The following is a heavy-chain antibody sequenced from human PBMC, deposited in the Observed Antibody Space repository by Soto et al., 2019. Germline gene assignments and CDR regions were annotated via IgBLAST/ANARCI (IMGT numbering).Heavy chain of an antibody. Sequence: GESLKISCAASGFTFSSYAMSWVRQAPGKGLEWVSAISGSGGSTYYADSVKGRFTISRDNSKNTLYLQMNSLRAEDTAVYYCAKPLAYCGGDCSHDAFDIWGQGTMVTVSS. D-gene: IGHD2-21*02. CDR1: GFTFSSYA. V-gene: IGHV3-23*01. CDR3: AKPLAYCGGDCSHDAFDI. J-gene: IGHJ3*02. CDR2: ISGSGGST.